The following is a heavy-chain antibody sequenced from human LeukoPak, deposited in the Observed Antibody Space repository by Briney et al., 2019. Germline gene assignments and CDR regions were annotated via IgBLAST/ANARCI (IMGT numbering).Heavy chain of an antibody. V-gene: IGHV3-11*01. J-gene: IGHJ4*02. CDR2: ISSGGDTK. CDR1: EFGFSDYY. D-gene: IGHD3-10*01. CDR3: AREMGGDYGSGTFFDL. Sequence: PGGSLKLSCTTSEFGFSDYYMSWVRPAPGKGLEWVSYISSGGDTKYYADSVKGRFTISRDNAKNSLYLQMNNLRAEDTAVYYCAREMGGDYGSGTFFDLWGQGNMVTVSS.